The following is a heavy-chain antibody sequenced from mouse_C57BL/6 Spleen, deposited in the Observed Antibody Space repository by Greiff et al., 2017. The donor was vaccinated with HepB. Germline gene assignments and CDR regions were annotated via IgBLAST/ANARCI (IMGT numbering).Heavy chain of an antibody. J-gene: IGHJ4*01. CDR2: IYPYNGVS. Sequence: EVQRVESGPELVKPGASVKISCKASGYSFTGYYMHWVKQSHGNILDWIGYIYPYNGVSSYNQKFKGKATLTVDKSSSTAYMELRSLTSEDSAVYYCARDYYGSRHYAMDYWGQGTSVTVSS. CDR3: ARDYYGSRHYAMDY. D-gene: IGHD1-1*01. CDR1: GYSFTGYY. V-gene: IGHV1-31*01.